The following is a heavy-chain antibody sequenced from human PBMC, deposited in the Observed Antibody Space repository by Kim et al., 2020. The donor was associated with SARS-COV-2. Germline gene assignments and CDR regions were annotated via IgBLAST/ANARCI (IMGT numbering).Heavy chain of an antibody. CDR3: ARDRLYCSGGSCLEFGFYGRDI. D-gene: IGHD2-15*01. J-gene: IGHJ6*02. CDR1: GFSFSSYG. Sequence: GGSLRLSCAASGFSFSSYGMHWVRQAPGKGLEWVAVISYDGRNIYYGDSVKGRFTISRDNSKNTLYLQMNSLRAEDTAVYFCARDRLYCSGGSCLEFGFYGRDIWGQGTTVTVSS. CDR2: ISYDGRNI. V-gene: IGHV3-30*12.